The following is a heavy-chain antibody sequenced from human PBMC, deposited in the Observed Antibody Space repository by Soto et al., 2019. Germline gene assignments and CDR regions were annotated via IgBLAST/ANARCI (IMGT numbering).Heavy chain of an antibody. CDR2: INPNSGNI. J-gene: IGHJ4*02. V-gene: IGHV1-8*01. CDR1: GNTFTSYD. CDR3: ARGRASGSYYLLDY. Sequence: GASVKVSCKASGNTFTSYDINWVRQATGHGLEWMGWINPNSGNIGYAQKFQGRVTMTRDTAIRTAYMDVSRLRSDDTAVYYCARGRASGSYYLLDYWGQGTLVTVS. D-gene: IGHD3-10*01.